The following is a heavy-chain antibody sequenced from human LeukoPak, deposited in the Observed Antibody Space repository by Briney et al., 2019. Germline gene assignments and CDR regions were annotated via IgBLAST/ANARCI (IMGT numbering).Heavy chain of an antibody. CDR2: IYHSGST. CDR1: GGSISSGGYY. CDR3: AKGADDFWSGYFPNFDY. J-gene: IGHJ4*02. Sequence: SQTLSLTCTVSGGSISSGGYYWSWIRQPPGKGLEWIGYIYHSGSTYYNPSLKSRVTISVDRSKNQFSLKLSSVTAADTAVYYCAKGADDFWSGYFPNFDYWGQGALVTVSS. V-gene: IGHV4-30-2*01. D-gene: IGHD3-3*01.